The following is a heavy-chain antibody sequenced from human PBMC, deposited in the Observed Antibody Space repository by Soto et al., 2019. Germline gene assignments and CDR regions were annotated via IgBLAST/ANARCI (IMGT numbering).Heavy chain of an antibody. D-gene: IGHD3-10*01. CDR2: ISGGGDTT. Sequence: EVQLLESGGGLVQPGGSLRLSCAASGFTFNNYAMTWVRQAPGKGLEWVSAISGGGDTTSYADSVKGRFTVSRDGSRNTLYPQMSSLRPEDPALYYCAKGRGGSGSLTPRVDFWGKGTLVTVSS. J-gene: IGHJ4*02. CDR3: AKGRGGSGSLTPRVDF. CDR1: GFTFNNYA. V-gene: IGHV3-23*01.